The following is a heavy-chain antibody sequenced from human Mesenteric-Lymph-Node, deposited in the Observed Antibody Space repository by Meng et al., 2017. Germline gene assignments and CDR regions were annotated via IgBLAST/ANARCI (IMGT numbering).Heavy chain of an antibody. CDR3: ASSLGGVLRFLEWPTYYFDY. Sequence: SETLSLTCAVSGGSISSSNWWSWVRQPPGKGLEWIGEIYHSGSTNYNPSLKSRVTISVDTSKNQFSLKLSSVTAADTAVYYCASSLGGVLRFLEWPTYYFDYWGQGTLVTVSS. V-gene: IGHV4-4*02. D-gene: IGHD3-3*01. CDR1: GGSISSSNW. J-gene: IGHJ4*02. CDR2: IYHSGST.